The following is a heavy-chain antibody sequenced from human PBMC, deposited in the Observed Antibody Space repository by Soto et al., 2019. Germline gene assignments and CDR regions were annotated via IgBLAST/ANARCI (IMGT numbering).Heavy chain of an antibody. D-gene: IGHD3-3*01. CDR2: ISTSGDST. Sequence: VQLVESGGGLVKPGESLRLACAASGFTFSTYTLNWVRQAPGKGLEWVSSISTSGDSTYYEDSVRGRFTISRDNARASLYLQMDSLRVEDTAMYYCTRDGEPLWGPGTMVTVSS. CDR3: TRDGEPL. V-gene: IGHV3-21*01. CDR1: GFTFSTYT. J-gene: IGHJ3*01.